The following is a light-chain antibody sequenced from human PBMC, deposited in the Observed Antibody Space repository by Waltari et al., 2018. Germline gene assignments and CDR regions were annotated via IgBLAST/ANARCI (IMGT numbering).Light chain of an antibody. CDR1: QTVSSSF. J-gene: IGKJ2*01. CDR2: DTS. CDR3: QHSNGPPMYT. Sequence: EIVLTQSPGTLSLSPGERATLSCRASQTVSSSFLAWYQQKPGQAPRLLIYDTSSSATGIPDRFSGSGSGTDFTLTISRLEPEDFAVYYCQHSNGPPMYTFGQGTKLEIK. V-gene: IGKV3-20*01.